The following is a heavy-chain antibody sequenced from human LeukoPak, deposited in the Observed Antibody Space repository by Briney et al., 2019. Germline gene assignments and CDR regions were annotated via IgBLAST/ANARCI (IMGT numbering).Heavy chain of an antibody. J-gene: IGHJ4*02. CDR1: GGTFSSYA. CDR3: ARTPDYAISTLDY. D-gene: IGHD4-17*01. V-gene: IGHV1-69*05. CDR2: IIPIFGTA. Sequence: SVKVSCKASGGTFSSYAISWVRQAPGQGLEWMGGIIPIFGTANYAQKFQGRVTITTDESTSTAYMELSSLRSEDTAVYYCARTPDYAISTLDYWGQGTLVTVSS.